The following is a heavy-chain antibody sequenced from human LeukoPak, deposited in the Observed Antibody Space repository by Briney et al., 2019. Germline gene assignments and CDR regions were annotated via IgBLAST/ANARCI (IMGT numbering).Heavy chain of an antibody. Sequence: SETLSLTCAVYGGSFSGYYWSWIRQPPGKGLEWIGEINHSGSTNYNPSLKSRVTISVDTSKNQFSLKLSSVTAADTAVYYCASLTPQWLGAWGQGTLVTVSS. CDR2: INHSGST. J-gene: IGHJ5*02. D-gene: IGHD6-19*01. CDR3: ASLTPQWLGA. CDR1: GGSFSGYY. V-gene: IGHV4-34*01.